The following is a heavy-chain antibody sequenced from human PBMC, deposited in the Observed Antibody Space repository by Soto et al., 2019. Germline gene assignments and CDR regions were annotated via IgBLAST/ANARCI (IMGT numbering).Heavy chain of an antibody. Sequence: QVQLQQWGAGLLKPSETLSLTCAVYGGSFSGYYWSWIRQPPGKGLEWIGEINHSGSTNYNPSLKSRVTISVDTSKNPFSLKLSSVTAADTAVYYCARALRLANWFDPWGQGTLVTVSS. J-gene: IGHJ5*02. CDR2: INHSGST. D-gene: IGHD2-15*01. CDR3: ARALRLANWFDP. CDR1: GGSFSGYY. V-gene: IGHV4-34*01.